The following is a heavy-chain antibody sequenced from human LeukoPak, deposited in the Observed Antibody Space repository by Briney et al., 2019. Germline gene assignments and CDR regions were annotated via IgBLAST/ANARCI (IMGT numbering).Heavy chain of an antibody. J-gene: IGHJ4*02. CDR1: GYTFTSYY. CDR2: INPSGGST. Sequence: ASVKVSCKASGYTFTSYYMHWVRQAPGQGLEWMGIINPSGGSTSYAQKFQGRVTMTRDTSTSTVYMELSSLRSEDTAVYYCARGSEGCGGDCYVTYFDYWGRGTLVTVSS. V-gene: IGHV1-46*01. D-gene: IGHD2-21*02. CDR3: ARGSEGCGGDCYVTYFDY.